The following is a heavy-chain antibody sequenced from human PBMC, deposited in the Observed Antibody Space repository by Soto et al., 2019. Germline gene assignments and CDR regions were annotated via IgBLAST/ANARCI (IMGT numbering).Heavy chain of an antibody. CDR2: IIPIFGTA. CDR3: ATGYDIINYGGKRRLYYFDY. CDR1: GGPFSSYA. V-gene: IGHV1-69*06. J-gene: IGHJ4*02. D-gene: IGHD4-17*01. Sequence: SGKVCFKASGGPFSSYAISWVRQAPGQGLEWMGGIIPIFGTANYAQKLQGRVTITADKSTSTAYMELSSLRSEDTAVYYCATGYDIINYGGKRRLYYFDYWGQGTLVTVSS.